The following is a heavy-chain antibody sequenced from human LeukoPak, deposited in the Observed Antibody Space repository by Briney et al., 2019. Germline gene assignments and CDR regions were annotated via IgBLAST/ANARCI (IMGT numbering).Heavy chain of an antibody. CDR3: ARGVTTFDY. Sequence: ASVTVSCKASGYTFTSYDINWVRQAPGQGLEWMGWMNPNSGNTGYAQKFQGRVTTTRNTSISTAYMELSSLRSEDTAVYYCARGVTTFDYWGQGTLVTVSS. V-gene: IGHV1-8*01. J-gene: IGHJ4*02. CDR1: GYTFTSYD. D-gene: IGHD4-17*01. CDR2: MNPNSGNT.